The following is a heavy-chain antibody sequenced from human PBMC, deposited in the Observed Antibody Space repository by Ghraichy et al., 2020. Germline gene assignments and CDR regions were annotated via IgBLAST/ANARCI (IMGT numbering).Heavy chain of an antibody. CDR3: AKTMASFGNDGLNV. J-gene: IGHJ6*02. Sequence: LSLTCAASGFSFSNHAMTWVRQAPGKGLEWVSIIRGGGGVTFYADSVEGRFTISRDNSKNTLYLQMDSLRAEDTAVYYCAKTMASFGNDGLNVWGQGTTVTVSS. D-gene: IGHD1-1*01. CDR2: IRGGGGVT. V-gene: IGHV3-23*01. CDR1: GFSFSNHA.